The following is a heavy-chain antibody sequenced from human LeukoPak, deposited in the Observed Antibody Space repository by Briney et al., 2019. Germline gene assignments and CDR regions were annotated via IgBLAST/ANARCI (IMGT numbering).Heavy chain of an antibody. CDR2: ITGNGGTT. CDR3: ANNGQMDY. V-gene: IGHV3-23*01. J-gene: IGHJ4*02. D-gene: IGHD2-8*01. CDR1: GFSFSNYG. Sequence: GSLRLSCAASGFSFSNYGMNWVRQAPGKGLEWVSGITGNGGTTYYADSVKGRFTISRDNSKNTLYLQMNSLRAEDTAVYYCANNGQMDYWGQGTLVTVSS.